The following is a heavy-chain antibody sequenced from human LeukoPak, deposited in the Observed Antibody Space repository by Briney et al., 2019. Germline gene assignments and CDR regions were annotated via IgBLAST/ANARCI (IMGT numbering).Heavy chain of an antibody. CDR2: INPSGDNT. J-gene: IGHJ5*02. Sequence: ASVKVSCKASGGTFSSYAISWVRQAPGQGLEWIGIINPSGDNTWYAQKFQGRVTMTRDMATSTDYLEVSSLRSEDTAVYYCARDNSLRDTAWWFDPWGQGTLVTVSS. V-gene: IGHV1-46*01. CDR3: ARDNSLRDTAWWFDP. D-gene: IGHD5-24*01. CDR1: GGTFSSYA.